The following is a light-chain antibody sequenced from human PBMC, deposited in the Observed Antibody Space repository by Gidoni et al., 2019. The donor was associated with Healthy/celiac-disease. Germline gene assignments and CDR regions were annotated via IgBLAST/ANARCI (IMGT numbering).Light chain of an antibody. J-gene: IGKJ1*01. CDR3: QQSYSTPWT. Sequence: DIQMTQSPSSLSASVGDRVTITCRASQSICSYLHWYQQKPGKAPKRLIYAASSLQSGVPSRFSGSGSGTDFTLTISSLQPEDFATYYCQQSYSTPWTFGQGTKVEIK. CDR1: QSICSY. V-gene: IGKV1-39*01. CDR2: AAS.